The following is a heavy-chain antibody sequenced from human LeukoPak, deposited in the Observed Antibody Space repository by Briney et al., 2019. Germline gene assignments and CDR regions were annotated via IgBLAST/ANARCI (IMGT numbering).Heavy chain of an antibody. Sequence: SETLSLTCAVYGGSFSGYYWSWIRQPPGKGLEWIGEINHSGSTNYNPSHKSRVTISVDTSKNQFSLKLSSVTAADTAVYYCAYGYYYDYWGQGTLVTVSS. J-gene: IGHJ4*02. CDR3: AYGYYYDY. D-gene: IGHD3-22*01. CDR2: INHSGST. V-gene: IGHV4-34*01. CDR1: GGSFSGYY.